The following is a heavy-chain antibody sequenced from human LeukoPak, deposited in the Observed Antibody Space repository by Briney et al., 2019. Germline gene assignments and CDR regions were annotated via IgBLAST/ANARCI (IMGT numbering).Heavy chain of an antibody. D-gene: IGHD6-6*01. CDR2: INPSGGST. Sequence: ASVTVSCKASGYTFTSYGISWVRQAPGQGLEWMGMINPSGGSTSYAQKFQGRVTMTRDTSTSTVYLELSSLRSEDTAVYYCARAYSSSSPFDYWGQGTLVTVSS. J-gene: IGHJ4*02. CDR3: ARAYSSSSPFDY. V-gene: IGHV1-46*01. CDR1: GYTFTSYG.